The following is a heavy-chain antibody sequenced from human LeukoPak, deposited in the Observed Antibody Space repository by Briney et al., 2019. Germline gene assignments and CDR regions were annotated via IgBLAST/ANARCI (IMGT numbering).Heavy chain of an antibody. CDR3: ARGSGSYRNRYDP. CDR1: VGSISSYY. V-gene: IGHV4-59*01. D-gene: IGHD1-26*01. J-gene: IGHJ5*02. Sequence: SETLSLTCTVSVGSISSYYWSWIRQPPGKGLHWIGNIYYSGTTNYNPSLRSRVTISIDTSKNQVSPKLSSVTAAYTAVYYCARGSGSYRNRYDPWGQGTLVTVSS. CDR2: IYYSGTT.